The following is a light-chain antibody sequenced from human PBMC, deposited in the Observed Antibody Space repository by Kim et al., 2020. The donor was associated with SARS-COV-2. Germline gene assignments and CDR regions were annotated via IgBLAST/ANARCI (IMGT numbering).Light chain of an antibody. J-gene: IGLJ2*01. CDR2: VTSDGNL. V-gene: IGLV4-69*01. CDR3: QTWDTGIQI. Sequence: AWDRLSCTVRSRNSSYAIGGKQEQPEKGPRHLLRVTSDGNLIKGDGIPDRFSGSRSGAERYLTISSLQSEDEADYYCQTWDTGIQIFGGGTQLTVL. CDR1: SRNSSYA.